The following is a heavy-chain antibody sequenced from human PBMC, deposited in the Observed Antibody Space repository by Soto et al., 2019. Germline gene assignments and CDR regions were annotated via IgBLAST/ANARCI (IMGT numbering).Heavy chain of an antibody. V-gene: IGHV2-5*01. Sequence: SGPTLVNPTQTLTLTCPFSGFSLSTSGVGVGWIRQPPGKALEWLALIYWNDDKRYSPSLKSRLTITKDTSKNQVVLTMTNMDPVDTATYYCAHRMIQLWPGAAFANHYYYDYWGHGTLVTV. CDR1: GFSLSTSGVG. CDR3: AHRMIQLWPGAAFANHYYYDY. J-gene: IGHJ4*01. CDR2: IYWNDDK. D-gene: IGHD5-18*01.